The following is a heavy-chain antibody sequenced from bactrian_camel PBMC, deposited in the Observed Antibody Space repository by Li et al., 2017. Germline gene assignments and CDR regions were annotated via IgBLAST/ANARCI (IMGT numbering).Heavy chain of an antibody. J-gene: IGHJ4*01. CDR3: AAGTGPLGRVRRAIYEYNY. V-gene: IGHV3S1*01. CDR2: LWTPDHST. CDR1: LNPDSRYC. Sequence: QVQLVESGGGSVQTGGSLRLSCATSLNPDSRYCLGWIRQVPGKEREGVALLWTPDHSTYYSNSAKGRFTISLDAAKNTLYLQMNSLKPEDTAVYYCAAGTGPLGRVRRAIYEYNYWGQGTQVTVS. D-gene: IGHD5*01.